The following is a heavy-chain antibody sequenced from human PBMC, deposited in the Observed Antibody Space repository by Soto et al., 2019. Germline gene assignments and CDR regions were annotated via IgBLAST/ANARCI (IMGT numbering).Heavy chain of an antibody. CDR2: ISSNGYRR. CDR1: GLTFSSFD. J-gene: IGHJ4*02. V-gene: IGHV3-30*09. Sequence: PGGSLRLSCDVSGLTFSSFDMHWVRQTPGAGLEWVGSISSNGYRRFYGDAVKGRFAISRDNSRNKMFLQMNSLRVDDTAVYFCANLSFDTYPLNYEFWGQGTQVTVSS. D-gene: IGHD2-2*02. CDR3: ANLSFDTYPLNYEF.